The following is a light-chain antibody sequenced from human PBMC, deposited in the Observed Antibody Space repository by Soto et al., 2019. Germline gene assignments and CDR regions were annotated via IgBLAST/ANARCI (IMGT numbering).Light chain of an antibody. CDR2: GAS. CDR1: QSISTY. J-gene: IGKJ1*01. V-gene: IGKV1-39*01. Sequence: DIQMTQSPSSLSASVGDRVTISCRASQSISTYLNWYQQKPGTAPKVLIYGASSLPSGLPSRFSGSGSETDFTLIISSLQPDDFATYYCQQSHSGKTFGQGTKVDI. CDR3: QQSHSGKT.